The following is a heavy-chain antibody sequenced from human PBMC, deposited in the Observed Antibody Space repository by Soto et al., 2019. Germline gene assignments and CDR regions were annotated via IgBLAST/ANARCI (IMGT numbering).Heavy chain of an antibody. J-gene: IGHJ6*02. CDR1: GGTFLSYA. V-gene: IGHV1-69*13. Sequence: SVTSSCISSGGTFLSYAISSVRQAPGQGLEWMGGIIPIFGTANYAQKFQGRVTITADESTSTAYMELSSLRSADTAVYYCARGQVALVGDTPISDYYGMDVWPQGHTDNV. CDR3: ARGQVALVGDTPISDYYGMDV. D-gene: IGHD1-26*01. CDR2: IIPIFGTA.